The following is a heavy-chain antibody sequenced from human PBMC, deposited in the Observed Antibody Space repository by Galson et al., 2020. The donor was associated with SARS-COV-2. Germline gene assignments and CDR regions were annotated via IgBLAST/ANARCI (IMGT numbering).Heavy chain of an antibody. D-gene: IGHD1-7*01. CDR1: GFTFDDYA. J-gene: IGHJ6*02. V-gene: IGHV3-9*01. Sequence: SLKISCAASGFTFDDYAMHWVRQAPGKGLEWVSGISCNSGSIGYANSVRGRFTISRDNAKNSLYLQLNSLRVEDTALYYCATLITGTTGYYYGMVVWGQGTTVTVSS. CDR2: ISCNSGSI. CDR3: ATLITGTTGYYYGMVV.